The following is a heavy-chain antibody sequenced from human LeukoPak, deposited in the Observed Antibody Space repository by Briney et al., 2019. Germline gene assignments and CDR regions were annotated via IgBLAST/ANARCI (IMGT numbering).Heavy chain of an antibody. V-gene: IGHV4-59*01. J-gene: IGHJ4*02. CDR3: ARSTMIVVRAFDY. Sequence: PSETLSLTCTVSGGSISSYYWSWIRQPPGKGLEWIGYIYYSGSTNYNPSLKSRVTISVDTSKNQFSLKLSFVTAADTAVYYCARSTMIVVRAFDYWGQGTLVTVSS. CDR2: IYYSGST. D-gene: IGHD3-22*01. CDR1: GGSISSYY.